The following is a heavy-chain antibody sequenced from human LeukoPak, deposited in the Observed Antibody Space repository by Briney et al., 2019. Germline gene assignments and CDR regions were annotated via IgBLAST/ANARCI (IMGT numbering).Heavy chain of an antibody. CDR2: ISGSGGST. D-gene: IGHD1-7*01. Sequence: GGSLRLSCAASGFTFSSYGMSWVRQAPGKGLEWVSAISGSGGSTYYADSVKGRFTISRDNSKNTLYLQMNSLRAEDTAVYYCARNSPYYYYMDVWGKGTTVTISS. J-gene: IGHJ6*03. CDR1: GFTFSSYG. V-gene: IGHV3-23*01. CDR3: ARNSPYYYYMDV.